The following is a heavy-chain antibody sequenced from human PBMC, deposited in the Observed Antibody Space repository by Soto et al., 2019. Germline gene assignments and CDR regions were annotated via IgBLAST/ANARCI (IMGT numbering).Heavy chain of an antibody. J-gene: IGHJ6*03. CDR1: ASSVSRYY. V-gene: IGHV4-59*08. CDR3: ARGTGGYYYYMDV. D-gene: IGHD1-1*01. CDR2: IYYSGST. Sequence: SYTLALTSPIAASSVSRYYSRSILPPPGKGLEWIGYIYYSGSTNYNPSLKSRVTISVDTSKNQFSLKLSSVTAADTAVYYCARGTGGYYYYMDVWGKGTTVTVSS.